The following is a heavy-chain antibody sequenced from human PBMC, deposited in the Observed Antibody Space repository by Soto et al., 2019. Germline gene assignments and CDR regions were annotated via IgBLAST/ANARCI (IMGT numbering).Heavy chain of an antibody. Sequence: QPGGSLRLSCAASGFTFSTSEMSWVRQAPGKGLEWISHISSSGGTTYYADSVKGRFTISRDSANHSLFLQMNSLRVADTAVYYCARWEVVTGLDYWGQGTLVTVSS. CDR2: ISSSGGTT. D-gene: IGHD3-22*01. CDR3: ARWEVVTGLDY. V-gene: IGHV3-48*03. CDR1: GFTFSTSE. J-gene: IGHJ4*02.